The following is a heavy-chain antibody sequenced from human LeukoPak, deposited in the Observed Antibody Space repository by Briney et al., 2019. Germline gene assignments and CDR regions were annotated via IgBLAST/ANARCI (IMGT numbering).Heavy chain of an antibody. CDR2: IYSGGST. J-gene: IGHJ3*02. V-gene: IGHV3-53*01. Sequence: PGGSLRLSCAASGFTVSSNYMSWVRQAPGKGLEWVSVIYSGGSTYYADSVKGRFTISRDNSKNTLYLQMNSLRAEGTAVYYCARDLGGNAFDIWGQGTMVTVSS. D-gene: IGHD3-10*01. CDR1: GFTVSSNY. CDR3: ARDLGGNAFDI.